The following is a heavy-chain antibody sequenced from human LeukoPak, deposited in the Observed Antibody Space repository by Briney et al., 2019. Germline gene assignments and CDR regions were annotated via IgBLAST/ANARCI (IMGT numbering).Heavy chain of an antibody. D-gene: IGHD2-15*01. V-gene: IGHV3-7*01. Sequence: PGGSLRLSCTASGITFSEAWMSWVRQAPGKGLEWVANINQDGSEKHYVDSVKGRFTISGDNAKNSLFLQMNSLRAEDTAVYYCARDSVAVAPDYWGQGTLVTVSS. J-gene: IGHJ4*02. CDR2: INQDGSEK. CDR1: GITFSEAW. CDR3: ARDSVAVAPDY.